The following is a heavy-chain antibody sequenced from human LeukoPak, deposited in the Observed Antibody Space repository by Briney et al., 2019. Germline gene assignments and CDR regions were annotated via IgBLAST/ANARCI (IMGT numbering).Heavy chain of an antibody. V-gene: IGHV4-59*01. CDR1: GGSISSYY. D-gene: IGHD3-10*01. Sequence: SETLSLTCTVSGGSISSYYWSWIRQPPGKGLEWIGYIHYSGSTNYNPSLKSRVTISVDTSKNQFSLKLSSVTAADTAVYYCARDDYYGSGRSFDYWGQGTLVTVSS. CDR2: IHYSGST. CDR3: ARDDYYGSGRSFDY. J-gene: IGHJ4*02.